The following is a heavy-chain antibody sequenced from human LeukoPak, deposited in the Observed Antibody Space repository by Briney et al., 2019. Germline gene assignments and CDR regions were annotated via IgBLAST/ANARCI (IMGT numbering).Heavy chain of an antibody. CDR1: GDSISTFY. Sequence: SETLSLTCTVSGDSISTFYWTWTRQPPGKELEWIGHIYARGGTSYNPSLKSRLTISVDTSKNQLSLKLSSVTAADTAVYYCARRCSSTSCPLDYWGQGTLVTVSS. V-gene: IGHV4-4*09. CDR3: ARRCSSTSCPLDY. CDR2: IYARGGT. J-gene: IGHJ4*02. D-gene: IGHD2-2*01.